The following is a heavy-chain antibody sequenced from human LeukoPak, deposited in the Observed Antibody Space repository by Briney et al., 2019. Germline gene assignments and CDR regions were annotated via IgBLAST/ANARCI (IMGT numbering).Heavy chain of an antibody. Sequence: PSETLSLTCTVSGDSISSSSYYWGWIRQPPGKGLEWIGYIYYSGSTNYNPSLKSRVTISVDTSKNQFSLKLSSVTAADTAVYYCARAPFQRGYYFDYWGQGTLVTVSS. V-gene: IGHV4-61*05. D-gene: IGHD2/OR15-2a*01. CDR3: ARAPFQRGYYFDY. CDR2: IYYSGST. J-gene: IGHJ4*02. CDR1: GDSISSSSYY.